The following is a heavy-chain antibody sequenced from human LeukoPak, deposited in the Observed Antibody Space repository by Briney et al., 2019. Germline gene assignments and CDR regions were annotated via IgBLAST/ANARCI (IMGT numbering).Heavy chain of an antibody. J-gene: IGHJ6*03. Sequence: ASVKVSCKASGYTFTSYAMNWVRQAPGQGLEWMGWINTNTGNPTYAQGFTGRFVFSLDTSVSTAYLQISSLKAEDTAVYYCARVYCSGGSCYSYYYYMDVWGKGTTVTVSS. V-gene: IGHV7-4-1*02. CDR2: INTNTGNP. CDR1: GYTFTSYA. D-gene: IGHD2-15*01. CDR3: ARVYCSGGSCYSYYYYMDV.